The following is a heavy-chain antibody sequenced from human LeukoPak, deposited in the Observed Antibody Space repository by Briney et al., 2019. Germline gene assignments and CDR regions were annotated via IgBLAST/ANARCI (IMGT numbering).Heavy chain of an antibody. CDR1: GGSFSGYY. D-gene: IGHD4-17*01. J-gene: IGHJ4*02. Sequence: PSETLSLTCAVYGGSFSGYYWSWIRQPPGKGLEWIGEINHSGSTNYNLSLKSRVTISVDTSKNQFSLKLSSVTAADTAVYYCARGWSVYGDPFDYWGQGTLVTVSS. V-gene: IGHV4-34*01. CDR3: ARGWSVYGDPFDY. CDR2: INHSGST.